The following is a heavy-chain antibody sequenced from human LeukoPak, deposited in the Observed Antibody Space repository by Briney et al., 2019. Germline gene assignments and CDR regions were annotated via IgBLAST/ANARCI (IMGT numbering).Heavy chain of an antibody. CDR2: ISYDGSNK. V-gene: IGHV3-30*18. CDR3: AKDTTEMIVVVPGDY. Sequence: SCKASGYTFSSYGMHWVRQAPGKGLEWVAVISYDGSNKYYADSVKGRFTISRDNSKNTLYLQMNSLRAEDTAVYYCAKDTTEMIVVVPGDYWGQGTLVTVSS. J-gene: IGHJ4*02. D-gene: IGHD3-22*01. CDR1: GYTFSSYG.